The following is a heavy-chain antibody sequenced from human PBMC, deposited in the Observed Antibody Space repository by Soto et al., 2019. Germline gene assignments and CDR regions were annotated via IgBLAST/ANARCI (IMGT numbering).Heavy chain of an antibody. D-gene: IGHD3-10*01. CDR3: AREKWFGQTPFDS. J-gene: IGHJ4*02. V-gene: IGHV1-18*01. Sequence: ASVKVSCKASGFTLNDFGVSWVRQAPGQGLEWMGWISGYDGNTNFAQKYEGRVTMTIDSSTSTAYMELRNPRSDDTAMYYCAREKWFGQTPFDSWGQGTLVTVSS. CDR1: GFTLNDFG. CDR2: ISGYDGNT.